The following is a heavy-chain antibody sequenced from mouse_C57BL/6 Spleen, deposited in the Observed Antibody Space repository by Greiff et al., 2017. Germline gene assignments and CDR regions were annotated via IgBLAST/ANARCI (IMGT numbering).Heavy chain of an antibody. CDR1: GYTFTSYW. Sequence: QVQLQQPGAELVKPGASVKLSCKASGYTFTSYWMHWVKQRPGQGLEWIGMIHPNSGSTNYNEKFKSKATLTVDKSSSTAYMQLSSLTSEDSAVYYCARSLMVMTPYFDDWGQGTTLTVSS. J-gene: IGHJ2*01. CDR3: ARSLMVMTPYFDD. CDR2: IHPNSGST. V-gene: IGHV1-64*01. D-gene: IGHD2-2*01.